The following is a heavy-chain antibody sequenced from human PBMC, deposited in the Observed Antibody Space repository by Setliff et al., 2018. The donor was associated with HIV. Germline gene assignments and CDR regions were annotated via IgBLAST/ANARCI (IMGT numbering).Heavy chain of an antibody. CDR1: GGSISSGGYY. CDR2: IYHSGST. CDR3: ARVTRYFDWLSPQPYYYYYMDV. J-gene: IGHJ6*03. Sequence: SETLSLTCTVSGGSISSGGYYWSWIRQHPGKGLEWIGYIYHSGSTFYNPSLQSRAAISVDGSKYHLSLKLFSVTAADTAVYYCARVTRYFDWLSPQPYYYYYMDVWGKGTTVTVSS. D-gene: IGHD3-9*01. V-gene: IGHV4-31*03.